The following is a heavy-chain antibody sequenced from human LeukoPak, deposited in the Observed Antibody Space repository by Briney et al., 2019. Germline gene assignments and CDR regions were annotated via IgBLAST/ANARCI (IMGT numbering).Heavy chain of an antibody. CDR2: IYYSGST. J-gene: IGHJ4*02. CDR3: ARDGSARYYFDY. CDR1: GGSISTYY. V-gene: IGHV4-59*01. Sequence: SETLSLTCTVSGGSISTYYWNWMRQGPGKGLVGRGYIYYSGSTNYNPSLKSRVTISVDTSKNQFSLKLSSVTAADTAMYYCARDGSARYYFDYWGQGTLVTVSS.